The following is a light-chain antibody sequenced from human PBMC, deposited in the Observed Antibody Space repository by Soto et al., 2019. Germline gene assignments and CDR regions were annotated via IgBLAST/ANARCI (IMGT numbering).Light chain of an antibody. J-gene: IGKJ4*01. V-gene: IGKV1-39*01. CDR3: QQSYSTPLT. CDR1: QSISIY. CDR2: AAS. Sequence: IRMTHSPSSLCASLGDIVTMTFRASQSISIYLNWYQQKPGKAPKLLIYAASSLQRGVPSRFSGSGSGTDFTLTISSLQPEDFATYYCQQSYSTPLTFGGGTKVDNK.